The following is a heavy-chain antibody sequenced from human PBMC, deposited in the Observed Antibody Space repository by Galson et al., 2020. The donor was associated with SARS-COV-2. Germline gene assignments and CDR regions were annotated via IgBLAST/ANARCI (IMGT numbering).Heavy chain of an antibody. CDR1: GASITSGDYH. CDR2: MYYSRGT. CDR3: ATSITGTGAIDA. V-gene: IGHV4-31*01. D-gene: IGHD1-20*01. Sequence: SESLSLTCTVSGASITSGDYHWTWIRQPPGKGLEWIGYMYYSRGTSYNPSIRSLVIITVDTSKNQFSLRLTSVTAADTALYYCATSITGTGAIDAWGQGALVTVSS. J-gene: IGHJ5*02.